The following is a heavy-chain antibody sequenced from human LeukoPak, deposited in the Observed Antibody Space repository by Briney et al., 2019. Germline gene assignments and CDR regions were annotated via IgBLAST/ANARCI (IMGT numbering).Heavy chain of an antibody. V-gene: IGHV1-46*01. Sequence: ASVKVSCKASGYTFTSYYMHWVRQAPGKGLEWMGIIYYSGSSKSYAQKVQGRVTITRDTSTSTVYMELSSLRSEDTAVYYCARAAIISAGFGYWGQGTLVTVSS. CDR1: GYTFTSYY. CDR2: IYYSGSSK. J-gene: IGHJ4*02. D-gene: IGHD3-10*01. CDR3: ARAAIISAGFGY.